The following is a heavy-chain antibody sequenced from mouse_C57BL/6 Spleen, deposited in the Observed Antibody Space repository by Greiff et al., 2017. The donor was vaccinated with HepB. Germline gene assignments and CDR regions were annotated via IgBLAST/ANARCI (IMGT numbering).Heavy chain of an antibody. CDR1: GYTFTDYE. Sequence: VQLQQSGAELVRPGASVTLSCKASGYTFTDYEMHWVKQTPVHGLEWIGAIDPETGGTAYNQKFKGKAILTADKSSSTAYMELRSLTSEDSAVYYCTRGMSNYEGFAYWGQGTLVTVSA. J-gene: IGHJ3*01. CDR3: TRGMSNYEGFAY. D-gene: IGHD2-5*01. CDR2: IDPETGGT. V-gene: IGHV1-15*01.